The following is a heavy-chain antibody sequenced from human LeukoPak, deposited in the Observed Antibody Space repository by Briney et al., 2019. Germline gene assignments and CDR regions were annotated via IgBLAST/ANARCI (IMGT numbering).Heavy chain of an antibody. Sequence: SETLSLTCTVSGGSISSSSYYWGWIRQPPGKGLEWIGSIYYSGTAYYNPSLKSRVTISVDKSKNQFSVKLTSVTAADTAVYYCARQSGFLSTFDYWGQGTLVTVSS. CDR1: GGSISSSSYY. J-gene: IGHJ4*02. V-gene: IGHV4-39*01. CDR3: ARQSGFLSTFDY. CDR2: IYYSGTA. D-gene: IGHD5/OR15-5a*01.